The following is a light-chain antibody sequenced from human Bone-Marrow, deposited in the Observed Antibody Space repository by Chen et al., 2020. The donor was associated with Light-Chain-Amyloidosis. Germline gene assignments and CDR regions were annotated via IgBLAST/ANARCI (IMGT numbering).Light chain of an antibody. V-gene: IGLV3-25*03. CDR2: RDT. J-gene: IGLJ2*01. CDR1: DLPTKY. CDR3: QSADSSGTYEVI. Sequence: SYELTQPPSVSVSPGQTARITCSGDDLPTKYAYWYQQKPGQAPVLVIHRDTERPSGISERLSGSSSGTTDTLTISGVQAEDEADHHCQSADSSGTYEVIFGGGTKLTVL.